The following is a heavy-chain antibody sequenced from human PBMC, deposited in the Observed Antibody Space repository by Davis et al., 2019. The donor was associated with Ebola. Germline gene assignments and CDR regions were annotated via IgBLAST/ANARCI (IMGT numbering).Heavy chain of an antibody. Sequence: PSETLSLTCTVSGGSISSHYWSWIRQPPGKRLEWIGYFYYSGSTNYNPSLKSRVTISVDTSKNQFSLKLNSVTAADTAVYYCARMYYDILTGYLIAFDYWGQGTLLTVSS. CDR3: ARMYYDILTGYLIAFDY. CDR2: FYYSGST. CDR1: GGSISSHY. V-gene: IGHV4-59*11. J-gene: IGHJ4*02. D-gene: IGHD3-9*01.